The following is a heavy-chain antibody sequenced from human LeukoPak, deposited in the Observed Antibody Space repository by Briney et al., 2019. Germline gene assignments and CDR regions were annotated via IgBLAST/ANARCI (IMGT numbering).Heavy chain of an antibody. Sequence: PSQTLSLTCTVSGDSINSVNYYWSWIRQHPGKGREWIGHIYYSGSTNYNPSLKSRVSISVDTSKNQFSLNLSSVTAADTAVYYCARDRHYYYMDVWGKGTTVTVSS. V-gene: IGHV4-31*03. J-gene: IGHJ6*03. CDR1: GDSINSVNYY. CDR2: IYYSGST. CDR3: ARDRHYYYMDV.